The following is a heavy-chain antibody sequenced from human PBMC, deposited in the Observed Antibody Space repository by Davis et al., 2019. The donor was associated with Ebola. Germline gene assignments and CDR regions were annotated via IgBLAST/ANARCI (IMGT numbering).Heavy chain of an antibody. V-gene: IGHV4-31*03. J-gene: IGHJ6*02. D-gene: IGHD5-18*01. CDR1: GASITKSDYY. CDR3: ARTRRGYSYGFSYYYYYGMDV. CDR2: IYYSGST. Sequence: MPSETLSLTCTVSGASITKSDYYWSWIRQHPGKGLEWIGYIYYSGSTYYNPSLKSRVTISVDTSKNQFSLKLSSVTAADTAVYYCARTRRGYSYGFSYYYYYGMDVWGQGTTVTVSS.